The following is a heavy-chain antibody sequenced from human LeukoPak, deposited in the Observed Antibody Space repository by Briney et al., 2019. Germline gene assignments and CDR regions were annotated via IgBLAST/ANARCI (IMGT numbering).Heavy chain of an antibody. J-gene: IGHJ3*02. Sequence: ASVKASCKASGGTFSSYAISWVRQAPGQGLEWMGGIIVYNGNRRYAQKVQDRVPMTTDTSTSTAYMELRSLRADDTAVYYCARVKYDIVTGYYIPHAFDIWGQGTMVTVSS. CDR2: IIVYNGNR. CDR1: GGTFSSYA. CDR3: ARVKYDIVTGYYIPHAFDI. V-gene: IGHV1-18*01. D-gene: IGHD3-9*01.